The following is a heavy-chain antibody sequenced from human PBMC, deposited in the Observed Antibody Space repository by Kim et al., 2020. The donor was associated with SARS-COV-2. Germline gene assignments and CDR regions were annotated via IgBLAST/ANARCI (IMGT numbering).Heavy chain of an antibody. CDR2: IYPGDSDT. Sequence: GESLKISCKGSGYSFTSYWIGWVRQMPGKGLEWMGIIYPGDSDTRYSPSFKGQVTISADKSISTAYLQWSSLKASDTAMYYCARPYYGSGYGMDVWGQGTTVTVSS. V-gene: IGHV5-51*01. J-gene: IGHJ6*02. D-gene: IGHD3-10*01. CDR3: ARPYYGSGYGMDV. CDR1: GYSFTSYW.